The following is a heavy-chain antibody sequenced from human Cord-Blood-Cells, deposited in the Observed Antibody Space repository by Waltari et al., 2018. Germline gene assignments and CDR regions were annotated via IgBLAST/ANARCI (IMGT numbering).Heavy chain of an antibody. D-gene: IGHD6-13*01. CDR3: AKGWEYSSSWYFDY. CDR2: ISWNSGSI. Sequence: EVQLVESGGGLVQPGRSLRLSCAASGFTFADYAMHWVRQAPGQGRGGVSGISWNSGSIGNADSVKGRFTISRDNAKNSLYLQMNSLRAEDTALYYCAKGWEYSSSWYFDYWGQGTLVTVSS. J-gene: IGHJ4*02. V-gene: IGHV3-9*01. CDR1: GFTFADYA.